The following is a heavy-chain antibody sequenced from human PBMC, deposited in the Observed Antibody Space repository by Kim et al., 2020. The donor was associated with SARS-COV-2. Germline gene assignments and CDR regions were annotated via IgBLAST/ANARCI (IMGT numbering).Heavy chain of an antibody. D-gene: IGHD3-3*01. CDR2: IYHSGST. J-gene: IGHJ3*02. CDR1: GGSISSGGYS. CDR3: ARFCDFWSGYRGMPYDAFDI. V-gene: IGHV4-30-2*01. Sequence: SETLSLTCTVSGGSISSGGYSWSWIRQPPGKGLEWIGYIYHSGSTYYNPSLKSRVTISVDRSKNQFSLKLSSVTAADTAVYYCARFCDFWSGYRGMPYDAFDIWGQWTMVTVSS.